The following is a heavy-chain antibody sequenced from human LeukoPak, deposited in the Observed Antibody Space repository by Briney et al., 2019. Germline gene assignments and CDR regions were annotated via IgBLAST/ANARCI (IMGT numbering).Heavy chain of an antibody. Sequence: SVKVSCKASGGTFSSYAISWVRQAPGQGLEWMGRIIPIFGIANYAQKFQGRVTITVDKSTSTAYMELSSLRSEDTAVYYCRREGLRYDSSGYYYDYWGQGTLVTVSS. CDR3: RREGLRYDSSGYYYDY. D-gene: IGHD3-22*01. CDR1: GGTFSSYA. J-gene: IGHJ4*02. V-gene: IGHV1-69*04. CDR2: IIPIFGIA.